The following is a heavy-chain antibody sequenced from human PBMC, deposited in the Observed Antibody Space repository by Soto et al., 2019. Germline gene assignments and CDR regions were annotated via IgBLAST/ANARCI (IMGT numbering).Heavy chain of an antibody. Sequence: SETLSLTCSVTDGAISTHYWSWIRLPPGKALEWIGYVHYGGITKSNPSLMSRVTMSVDTSKNQFSLELRSVTAADTAVYYCAGDRNHATWSFYWGRGAPVTVSS. V-gene: IGHV4-59*11. CDR1: DGAISTHY. CDR2: VHYGGIT. CDR3: AGDRNHATWSFY. J-gene: IGHJ4*02. D-gene: IGHD2-8*02.